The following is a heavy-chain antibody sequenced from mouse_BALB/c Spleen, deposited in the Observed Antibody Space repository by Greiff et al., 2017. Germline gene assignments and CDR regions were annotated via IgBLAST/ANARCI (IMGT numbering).Heavy chain of an antibody. D-gene: IGHD2-1*01. CDR3: FCGNSPGFAY. J-gene: IGHJ3*01. CDR1: GYTFTSYW. CDR2: INPSTGYT. Sequence: QVQLQQSGAELAKPGASVKMSCKASGYTFTSYWMHWVKQRPGQGLEWIGYINPSTGYTEYNQKFKDKATLTADKSSSTAYMQLSSLTSEDSAVYCCFCGNSPGFAYWGQGTLVTVSA. V-gene: IGHV1-7*01.